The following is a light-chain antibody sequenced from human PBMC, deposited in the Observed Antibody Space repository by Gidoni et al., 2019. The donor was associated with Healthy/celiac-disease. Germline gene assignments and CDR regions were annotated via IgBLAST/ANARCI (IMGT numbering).Light chain of an antibody. Sequence: DIQMTQSPSSLSASVGDRVTITCQASHDISNYLNWYQQKPGTAPKRLIYDASNLETGGPSRFSGSGSGTDFTFTISSLQPEDIATYYCQQYDNLPLTFGGGTKVEIK. CDR2: DAS. J-gene: IGKJ4*01. CDR3: QQYDNLPLT. CDR1: HDISNY. V-gene: IGKV1-33*01.